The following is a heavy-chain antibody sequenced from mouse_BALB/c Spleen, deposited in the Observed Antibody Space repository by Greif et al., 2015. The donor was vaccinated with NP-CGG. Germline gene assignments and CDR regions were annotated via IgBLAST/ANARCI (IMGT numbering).Heavy chain of an antibody. CDR2: IWSGGST. CDR3: ARKHGNYYAMDY. Sequence: VKLVESGPGLVQPSQSLSITCTVSGFSLTSYGVHWVRQSPGKGLEWLGVIWSGGSTDYNAAFISRLSISKDNSKSQVFFKMNSLQANDTAIYYCARKHGNYYAMDYWGQGTSVTVSS. J-gene: IGHJ4*01. V-gene: IGHV2-2*02. CDR1: GFSLTSYG. D-gene: IGHD2-1*01.